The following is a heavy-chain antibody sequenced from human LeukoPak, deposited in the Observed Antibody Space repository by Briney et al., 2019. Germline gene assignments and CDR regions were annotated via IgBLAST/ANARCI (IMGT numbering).Heavy chain of an antibody. CDR1: GFTFSSYG. CDR2: IWYDGSNK. CDR3: ARGIAAAGLDY. V-gene: IGHV3-33*01. D-gene: IGHD6-13*01. Sequence: GGSLRLSCAVSGFTFSSYGMHWVRQAPGKGLEWVAVIWYDGSNKYYADSVKGRFTISRDNSKNTLYLQMNSLGAEDTAVYYCARGIAAAGLDYWGQGTLVTVSS. J-gene: IGHJ4*02.